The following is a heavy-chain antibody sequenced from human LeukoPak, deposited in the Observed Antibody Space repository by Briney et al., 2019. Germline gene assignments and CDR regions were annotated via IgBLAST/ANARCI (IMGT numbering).Heavy chain of an antibody. CDR1: GGSISSGSYY. D-gene: IGHD5-18*01. J-gene: IGHJ4*02. CDR3: ARDGGGLWLRY. V-gene: IGHV4-61*02. Sequence: SETLSLTCTVSGGSISSGSYYWSWIRQPAGKGLEWIGCIYTSGSTNYNPSLQSRVTISVDTSKNQFSLKLSSVTAADTAVYYCARDGGGLWLRYWGQGTLVTVSS. CDR2: IYTSGST.